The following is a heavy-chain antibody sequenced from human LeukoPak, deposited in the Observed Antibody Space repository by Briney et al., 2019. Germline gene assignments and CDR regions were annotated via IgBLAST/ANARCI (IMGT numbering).Heavy chain of an antibody. Sequence: PGGSLRVSCAASGFSFCSYAMSWVRQAPGKGLEWVSAISGSGGSTYYADSVKGRFTISRDNSKNTLYLQMNSLRAEDTAVYYCARIPRAARPPGAFDIWGQGTMVTVSS. CDR2: ISGSGGST. D-gene: IGHD6-6*01. V-gene: IGHV3-23*01. CDR1: GFSFCSYA. CDR3: ARIPRAARPPGAFDI. J-gene: IGHJ3*02.